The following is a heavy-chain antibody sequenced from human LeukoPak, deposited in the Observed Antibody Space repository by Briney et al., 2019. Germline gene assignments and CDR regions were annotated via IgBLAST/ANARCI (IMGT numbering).Heavy chain of an antibody. CDR3: SGTTVGTPGVV. J-gene: IGHJ4*02. Sequence: GGSLRLSCTASGFSFSSYWMHWVRQAPGKGLVWVSRIKSDESGRNYADSVKGRFTISRDNAKNTLYLQMNSLRAEDTAVYYCSGTTVGTPGVVWGQGVLVTVSS. D-gene: IGHD4-11*01. V-gene: IGHV3-74*01. CDR1: GFSFSSYW. CDR2: IKSDESGR.